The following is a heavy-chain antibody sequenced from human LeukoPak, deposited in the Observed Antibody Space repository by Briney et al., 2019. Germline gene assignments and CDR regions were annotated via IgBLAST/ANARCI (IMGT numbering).Heavy chain of an antibody. Sequence: GASVKVSCKASGFTFTSSAMQWVRQARGQRLEWIGWIVVGSGNTNYAQKFQERVTITRDMSTSTAYMELSSLKASDTAMYYCARLRYVAGPPTQFDYWGQGTLVTVSS. CDR2: IVVGSGNT. V-gene: IGHV1-58*02. D-gene: IGHD6-19*01. J-gene: IGHJ4*02. CDR3: ARLRYVAGPPTQFDY. CDR1: GFTFTSSA.